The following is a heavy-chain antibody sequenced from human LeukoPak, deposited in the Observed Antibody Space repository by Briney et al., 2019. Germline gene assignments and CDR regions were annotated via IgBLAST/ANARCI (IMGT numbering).Heavy chain of an antibody. CDR3: ARRGSGGYDLGYFDY. D-gene: IGHD5-12*01. Sequence: SETLSLTCTVSGGSITSYYWSWIRQPPGKGLEWIGYIHYSGSTDYNPSLKSRVTMSVDTSRNQFSLRLSSVTAADTAVYYCARRGSGGYDLGYFDYWGQGSLVTVSS. V-gene: IGHV4-59*08. CDR1: GGSITSYY. J-gene: IGHJ4*02. CDR2: IHYSGST.